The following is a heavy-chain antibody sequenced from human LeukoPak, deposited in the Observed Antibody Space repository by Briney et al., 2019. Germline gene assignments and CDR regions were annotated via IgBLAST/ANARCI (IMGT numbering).Heavy chain of an antibody. Sequence: GGSLRLSCAASGLTFSSHWMHWVRQAPGKGLVWVSRITNDGSSTTSADSVKGRFTISRDNAENTLYLQMNSLRAEDTAVYFCARGNAHAFDIWGRGTMVTVSS. CDR1: GLTFSSHW. CDR3: ARGNAHAFDI. CDR2: ITNDGSST. D-gene: IGHD1-1*01. J-gene: IGHJ3*02. V-gene: IGHV3-74*01.